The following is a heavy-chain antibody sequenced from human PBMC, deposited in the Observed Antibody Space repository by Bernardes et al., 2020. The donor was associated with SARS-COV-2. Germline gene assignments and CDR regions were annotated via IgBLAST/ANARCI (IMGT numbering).Heavy chain of an antibody. D-gene: IGHD2-15*01. V-gene: IGHV4-59*02. CDR1: GDSVSNYH. CDR3: ATYRPGAGGQSD. CDR2: IYDSGTT. Sequence: SETLSLTCTVSGDSVSNYHCSWIRQPPGKGLEWIGEIYDSGTTNHNPSLKSRVTISVDASKNQFSLRVNSVTAADTAVYYCATYRPGAGGQSDWGQGTQVTVSS. J-gene: IGHJ4*02.